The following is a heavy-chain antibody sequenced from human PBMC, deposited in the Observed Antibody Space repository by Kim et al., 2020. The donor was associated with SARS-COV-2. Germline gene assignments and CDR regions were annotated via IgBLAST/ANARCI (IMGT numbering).Heavy chain of an antibody. D-gene: IGHD6-13*01. J-gene: IGHJ4*02. V-gene: IGHV2-5*01. CDR3: AHAAGNFDY. Sequence: DDKRYSPSLKTRLTTTKDTSKNQVVLTMTNMDPVDTATYYCAHAAGNFDYWGQGTLVTVSS. CDR2: DDK.